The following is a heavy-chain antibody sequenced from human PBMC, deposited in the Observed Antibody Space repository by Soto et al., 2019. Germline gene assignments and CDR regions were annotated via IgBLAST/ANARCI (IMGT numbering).Heavy chain of an antibody. CDR2: ISSSGGST. Sequence: GGSLRLSCAASGFTFSSYAMSWVRQAPGKGLEWVSGISSSGGSTYYADSVKGRFTISRDNSKNTLYLQMHSLRAEDTAVYYCAKVAATVTTLNWFDPWGQGTLVTVSS. CDR3: AKVAATVTTLNWFDP. V-gene: IGHV3-23*01. CDR1: GFTFSSYA. J-gene: IGHJ5*02. D-gene: IGHD4-4*01.